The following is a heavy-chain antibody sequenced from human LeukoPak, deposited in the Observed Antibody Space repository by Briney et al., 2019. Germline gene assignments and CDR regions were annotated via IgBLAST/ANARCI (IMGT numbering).Heavy chain of an antibody. Sequence: PGGSLRLSCAAPGFTFDDYAMHWVRQAPGKGLEWVSGMSWTGGTIGYADSVKGRFTISRDNAKNSLYLQMNSLRAEDTASYYCAKDIAAAGEAFDLWGQGAMVTVSS. V-gene: IGHV3-9*01. CDR3: AKDIAAAGEAFDL. CDR1: GFTFDDYA. J-gene: IGHJ3*01. CDR2: MSWTGGTI. D-gene: IGHD6-13*01.